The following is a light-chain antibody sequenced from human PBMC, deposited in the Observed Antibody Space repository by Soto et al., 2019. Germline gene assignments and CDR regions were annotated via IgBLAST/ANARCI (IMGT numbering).Light chain of an antibody. J-gene: IGKJ1*01. Sequence: EIVLTQSPGTLSLSPGERATLSCRASQSFSSSYLAWYQQKPGQAPRLLMYGASSRATGIPDRFSGSGSGTDFTLTISKLEPEDFSLYYCQQFGSWTFGQGIKVEIK. CDR1: QSFSSSY. CDR3: QQFGSWT. V-gene: IGKV3-20*01. CDR2: GAS.